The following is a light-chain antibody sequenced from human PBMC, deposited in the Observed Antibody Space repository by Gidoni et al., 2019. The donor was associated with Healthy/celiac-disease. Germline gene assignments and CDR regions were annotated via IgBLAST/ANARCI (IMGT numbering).Light chain of an antibody. CDR1: SSDVGGYNY. V-gene: IGLV2-14*01. CDR2: EVS. CDR3: SSYTSSSIVV. Sequence: QSALTQPASVSGSPGQSITISCTGTSSDVGGYNYVSWYQQHPGKAPKLMIYEVSNRPSGVSKRFSGSKSGNTASLTISGLQAKDEADYYCSSYTSSSIVVFGGGTKLTVL. J-gene: IGLJ2*01.